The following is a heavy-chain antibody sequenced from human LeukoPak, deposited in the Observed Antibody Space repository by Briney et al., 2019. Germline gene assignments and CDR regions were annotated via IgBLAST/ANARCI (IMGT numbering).Heavy chain of an antibody. CDR1: GFTFSSYG. Sequence: PGGSLRLSCAASGFTFSSYGMHWVRQAPGKGLEWVAVIWYDGSNKYYADSVKGRFTISRDNSKNTLYLQMNSLRAADTAVYYCAKPNTGYCSGGSCKRAYYFDYWGQGTLATVSS. J-gene: IGHJ4*02. CDR3: AKPNTGYCSGGSCKRAYYFDY. D-gene: IGHD2-15*01. CDR2: IWYDGSNK. V-gene: IGHV3-33*06.